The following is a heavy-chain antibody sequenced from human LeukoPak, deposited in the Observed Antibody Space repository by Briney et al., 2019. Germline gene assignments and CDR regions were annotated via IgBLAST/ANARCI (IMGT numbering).Heavy chain of an antibody. CDR3: ARDMDVEGWFDP. D-gene: IGHD2-2*03. CDR1: GYTFTSYY. CDR2: INPNSGGT. Sequence: GASVKVSCKASGYTFTSYYMHWVRQAPGQGLEWMGWINPNSGGTNYAQKFQGRVTMTRDTSISTAYMELSRLRYDDTALYYCARDMDVEGWFDPWGQGTLVTVSS. J-gene: IGHJ5*02. V-gene: IGHV1-2*02.